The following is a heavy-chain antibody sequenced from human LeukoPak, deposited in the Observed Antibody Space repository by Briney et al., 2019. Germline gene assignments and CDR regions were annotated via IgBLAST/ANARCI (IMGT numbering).Heavy chain of an antibody. D-gene: IGHD4-23*01. CDR1: GFTFSNFW. V-gene: IGHV3-7*01. CDR3: VCDYNRNSGY. CDR2: INEVGREK. Sequence: HPGGPLRLSCAASGFTFSNFWLSWVRQAPGKGLEWVANINEVGREKYYVDSVRGRFTISRDNAKNSLFLQINSLKNEDTAVYYCVCDYNRNSGYWGQGTLVTVSS. J-gene: IGHJ4*02.